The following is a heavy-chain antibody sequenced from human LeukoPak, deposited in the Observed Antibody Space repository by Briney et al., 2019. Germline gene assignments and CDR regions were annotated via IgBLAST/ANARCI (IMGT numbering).Heavy chain of an antibody. V-gene: IGHV3-30*02. Sequence: PGGSLRLSCAASGNTFSTYGMHWVRQAPGKGLEWVAFIRFDGGNEYYADSVKGRFTISRDNSRNTLYLQMNSLRPEDTAVYYCAKDAPCTNGICALSGWGQGTLVTVPS. CDR1: GNTFSTYG. J-gene: IGHJ4*02. CDR2: IRFDGGNE. CDR3: AKDAPCTNGICALSG. D-gene: IGHD2-8*01.